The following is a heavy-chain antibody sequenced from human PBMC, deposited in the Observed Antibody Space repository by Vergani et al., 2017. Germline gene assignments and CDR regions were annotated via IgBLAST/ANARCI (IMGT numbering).Heavy chain of an antibody. CDR1: GGTFSSYT. Sequence: QVQLVQSGAEVKKPGSSVKVSCKASGGTFSSYTINWVRQAPGQGLEWMGRIIPILDIANYAQKFQGRVTITADKSTSTAYMELTSLRSEDTAVYYCARALGRRPFYYYCGMDVWGQGTTVTVSS. J-gene: IGHJ6*02. V-gene: IGHV1-69*02. CDR3: ARALGRRPFYYYCGMDV. CDR2: IIPILDIA.